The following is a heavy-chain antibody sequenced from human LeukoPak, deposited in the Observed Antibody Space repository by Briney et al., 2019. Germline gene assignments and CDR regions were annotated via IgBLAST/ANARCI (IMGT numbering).Heavy chain of an antibody. CDR1: GYTFTGYY. D-gene: IGHD1-26*01. CDR3: ARVPPKVGATNWFDR. Sequence: GASVKVSCKASGYTFTGYYMHWVRQAPGQGLEWMGWINPNSGGTNYAQTFQGRVTMTRDTSISTAYVELSRLRSDDTAVYYCARVPPKVGATNWFDRWGQGTLVTVSS. V-gene: IGHV1-2*02. J-gene: IGHJ5*02. CDR2: INPNSGGT.